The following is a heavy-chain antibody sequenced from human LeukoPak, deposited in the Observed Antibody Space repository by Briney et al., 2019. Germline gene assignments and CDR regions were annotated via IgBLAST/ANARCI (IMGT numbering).Heavy chain of an antibody. CDR1: GFTVSSNY. Sequence: PGGSLRLSCAASGFTVSSNYMSWVRQAPGKGLEWVSIIYSGGSTLYADSVKGRFTISRDNSKNTLYLQMNSLRAEDTAVYYCARVPGGNSYYYYMDVWGKGTTVTVSS. J-gene: IGHJ6*03. D-gene: IGHD2-15*01. V-gene: IGHV3-53*05. CDR2: IYSGGST. CDR3: ARVPGGNSYYYYMDV.